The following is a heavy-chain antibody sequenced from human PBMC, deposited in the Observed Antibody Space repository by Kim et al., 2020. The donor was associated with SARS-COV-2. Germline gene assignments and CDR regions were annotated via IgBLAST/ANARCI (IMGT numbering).Heavy chain of an antibody. J-gene: IGHJ4*01. CDR2: LSGSISDA. D-gene: IGHD3-10*01. CDR1: GFAFGDYA. CDR3: AKDLLYFPGSGYFDS. V-gene: IGHV3-23*01. Sequence: GGSLRLSCAASGFAFGDYAMSWVRRAPGKGLEWVSALSGSISDAKYADSVRGRFTISRDNSKNTLFLQMDSLRVDDTAVYYCAKDLLYFPGSGYFDSWG.